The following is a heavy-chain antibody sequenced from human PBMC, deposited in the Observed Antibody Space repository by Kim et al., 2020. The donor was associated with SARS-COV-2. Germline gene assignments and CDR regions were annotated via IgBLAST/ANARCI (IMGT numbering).Heavy chain of an antibody. Sequence: SETLSLTCTVSGGSISSYYWSWIRQPAGKGLEWIGRIYTSGSTNYNPSLKSRVTMSVDTSKNQFSLKLSSVTAADTAVYYCAREGYYDSSGYYLAGWFDPWGQGTLVTVSS. CDR1: GGSISSYY. V-gene: IGHV4-4*07. CDR3: AREGYYDSSGYYLAGWFDP. J-gene: IGHJ5*02. CDR2: IYTSGST. D-gene: IGHD3-22*01.